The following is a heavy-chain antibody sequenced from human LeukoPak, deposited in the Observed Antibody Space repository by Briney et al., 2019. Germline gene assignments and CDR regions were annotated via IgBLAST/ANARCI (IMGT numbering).Heavy chain of an antibody. CDR3: ASYGGNSDFDY. CDR2: IYSDGKT. J-gene: IGHJ4*02. CDR1: GFTVRNNY. Sequence: PGGSLRLSCTASGFTVRNNYMSWVRQAPGKGLEWVSVIYSDGKTYFADSVKGRFTISRHNSKNTLYLQMNNLRAEDTAVYYCASYGGNSDFDYWGQGTLVTVSS. D-gene: IGHD4-23*01. V-gene: IGHV3-53*01.